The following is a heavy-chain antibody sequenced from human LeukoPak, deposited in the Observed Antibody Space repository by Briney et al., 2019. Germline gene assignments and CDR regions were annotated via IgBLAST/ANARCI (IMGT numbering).Heavy chain of an antibody. Sequence: SETLSLTCTVSGGSISSEWWSGIRKPAGKGLEWIGRIYTSGSANYNPSLKSRVTMSLDTSKNQFSLNLSPVTAADTAVYYCARDILFGGSFHFDYWGRGTLVTVSS. D-gene: IGHD1-26*01. CDR2: IYTSGSA. J-gene: IGHJ4*02. V-gene: IGHV4-4*07. CDR1: GGSISSEW. CDR3: ARDILFGGSFHFDY.